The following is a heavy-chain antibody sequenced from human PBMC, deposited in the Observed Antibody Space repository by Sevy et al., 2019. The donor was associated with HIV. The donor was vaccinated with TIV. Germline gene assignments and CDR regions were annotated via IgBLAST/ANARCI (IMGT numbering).Heavy chain of an antibody. D-gene: IGHD6-19*01. CDR1: GGPISSYY. V-gene: IGHV4-59*13. CDR2: IYYSGST. CDR3: AREGSGVAGTPNYYGMDV. J-gene: IGHJ6*02. Sequence: SETLSLTCTVSGGPISSYYWSWIRQPPGKGLEWIGYIYYSGSTNYNPSLKSRVTISVDTSKNQFSLKLSSVTAADTAVYYCAREGSGVAGTPNYYGMDVWGQGTTVTVSS.